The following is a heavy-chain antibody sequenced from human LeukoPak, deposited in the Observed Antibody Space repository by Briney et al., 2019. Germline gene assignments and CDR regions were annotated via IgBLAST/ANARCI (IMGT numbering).Heavy chain of an antibody. V-gene: IGHV3-11*01. Sequence: SGGSLRLSCAASGFTFSDYYMSWIRQAPGKGLEWVSYISSSGSTIYYADSVKGRFTISRDNAKNSLYLQMNSLRAEDTAVYYCARDYLEWLLYRPYYYYYYMDVWGKGTTVTVSS. J-gene: IGHJ6*03. CDR2: ISSSGSTI. D-gene: IGHD3-3*01. CDR1: GFTFSDYY. CDR3: ARDYLEWLLYRPYYYYYYMDV.